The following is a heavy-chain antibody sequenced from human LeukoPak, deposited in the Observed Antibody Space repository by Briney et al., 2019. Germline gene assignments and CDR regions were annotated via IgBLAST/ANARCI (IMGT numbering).Heavy chain of an antibody. CDR2: INWNGGST. V-gene: IGHV3-20*04. Sequence: GGSLRLSCAASGFTFDDYGMSWVRQAPGEGLEWVSGINWNGGSTGYADSVKGRFTISRDNAKNSLYLQMNSLRAEDTALYYCARGKSDYYYYMDVWGKGTTVTVSS. J-gene: IGHJ6*03. CDR3: ARGKSDYYYYMDV. CDR1: GFTFDDYG.